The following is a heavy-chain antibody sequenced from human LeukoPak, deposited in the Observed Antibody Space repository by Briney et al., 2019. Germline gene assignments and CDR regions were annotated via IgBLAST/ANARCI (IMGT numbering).Heavy chain of an antibody. J-gene: IGHJ4*02. V-gene: IGHV4-59*01. CDR1: SGSISSYY. CDR3: ARGQKYRNGYTVTELGSGYFDY. Sequence: PSETLSLTCSVSSGSISSYYWSWIRQPPGKGLEWIGDICYSGRTSYNPSLKSRVTISVDTSKNHFSLTLSSVTAADTAVYYCARGQKYRNGYTVTELGSGYFDYWGPGTLVTVSS. CDR2: ICYSGRT. D-gene: IGHD5-18*01.